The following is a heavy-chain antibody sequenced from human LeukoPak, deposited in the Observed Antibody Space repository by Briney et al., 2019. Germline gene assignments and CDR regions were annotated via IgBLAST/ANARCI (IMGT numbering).Heavy chain of an antibody. CDR3: ARAPGVVVVAATPDGWFDP. V-gene: IGHV1-69*04. CDR2: IIPIFGIA. CDR1: GGTFSSYA. J-gene: IGHJ5*02. D-gene: IGHD2-15*01. Sequence: ASVKVSCKASGGTFSSYAISWVRQAPGQGLEWMGRIIPIFGIASYAQKFQGRVTITADKSTSTAYMELSSLRSEDTAVYYCARAPGVVVVAATPDGWFDPWGQGTLVTVSS.